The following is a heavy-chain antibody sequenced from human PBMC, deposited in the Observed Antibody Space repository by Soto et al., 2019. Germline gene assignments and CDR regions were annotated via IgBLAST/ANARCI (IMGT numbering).Heavy chain of an antibody. V-gene: IGHV5-10-1*01. J-gene: IGHJ4*02. CDR3: ECPRQDDGDRAEDY. CDR1: GYTFTTYW. CDR2: IDPSDSYT. D-gene: IGHD2-21*02. Sequence: GESLKISCQGSGYTFTTYWITWVRQMPGRGLEWMGRIDPSDSYTNYSPSFQGHVTISADKSTNTAYLEWRSLKASDSAIYYCECPRQDDGDRAEDYWGQGTLVTVSS.